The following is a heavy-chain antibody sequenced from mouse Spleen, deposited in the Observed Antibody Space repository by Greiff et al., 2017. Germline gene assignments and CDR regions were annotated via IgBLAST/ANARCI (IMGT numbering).Heavy chain of an antibody. Sequence: VQLQQSGAELVRPGTSVKLSCKASGYTFTSYWMHWVKQRPGQGLEWIGVIDPSDSYTNYNQKFKGKATLTVDTSSSTAYMQLSSLTSEDSAVYYCASSYGSSSVYFDYWGQGTTLTVSS. J-gene: IGHJ2*01. CDR1: GYTFTSYW. CDR3: ASSYGSSSVYFDY. CDR2: IDPSDSYT. V-gene: IGHV1-59*01. D-gene: IGHD1-1*01.